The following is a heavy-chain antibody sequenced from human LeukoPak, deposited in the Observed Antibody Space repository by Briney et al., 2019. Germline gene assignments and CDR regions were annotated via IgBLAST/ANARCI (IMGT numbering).Heavy chain of an antibody. V-gene: IGHV3-15*01. CDR1: GFTFSNAW. CDR3: TTDGAYSGYDPAGYFDY. CDR2: IKSKTDGGTT. D-gene: IGHD5-12*01. Sequence: GGSLRLSCAASGFTFSNAWMSWVRQAPGKGLEWVGRIKSKTDGGTTEYAAPVKGRFTISRDDSKNTLYLQMNSLKTEDTAVYYCTTDGAYSGYDPAGYFDYWGQGTLVTVSS. J-gene: IGHJ4*02.